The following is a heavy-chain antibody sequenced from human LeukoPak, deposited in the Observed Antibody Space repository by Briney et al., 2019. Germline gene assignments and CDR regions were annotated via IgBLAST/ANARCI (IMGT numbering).Heavy chain of an antibody. D-gene: IGHD3-3*01. V-gene: IGHV3-9*01. CDR3: VAVPETDFWIVFYLDY. J-gene: IGHJ4*02. Sequence: GGSLRLSCVASGFTFYDYAMHWVREAPGKDLEWVSGITWHSENIDCADSVKGRFTISRDNDKHSLYLEMNSLRVEDTALYFCVAVPETDFWIVFYLDYWGQGTLVTVSS. CDR2: ITWHSENI. CDR1: GFTFYDYA.